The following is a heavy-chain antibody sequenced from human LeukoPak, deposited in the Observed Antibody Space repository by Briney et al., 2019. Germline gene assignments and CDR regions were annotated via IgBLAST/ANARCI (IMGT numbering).Heavy chain of an antibody. Sequence: PSETLSLTCAVYGGSFSGYYWSWIRQPPGKGLEWIGEINHSGSTNYNPSLKSRVTISVDTSKNQFSLKLSSVTAADTAVYYCARKRKWFGELGHFDYWGQGTLVTVSS. V-gene: IGHV4-34*01. CDR2: INHSGST. CDR3: ARKRKWFGELGHFDY. D-gene: IGHD3-10*01. CDR1: GGSFSGYY. J-gene: IGHJ4*02.